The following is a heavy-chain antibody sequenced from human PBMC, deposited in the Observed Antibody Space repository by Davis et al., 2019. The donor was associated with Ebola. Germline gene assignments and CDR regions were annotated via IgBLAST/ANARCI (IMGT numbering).Heavy chain of an antibody. CDR2: IRYDGSDK. V-gene: IGHV3-30*02. Sequence: PGGSLRLSCAASGFTFSNYGMHWVRQAPGKGLEWVAFIRYDGSDKYYGDSVKGRFTISRDNAKNSLYLQMNSLRAEDTAVYYCARVRFDYWGQGTLVTVSS. CDR3: ARVRFDY. J-gene: IGHJ4*02. CDR1: GFTFSNYG.